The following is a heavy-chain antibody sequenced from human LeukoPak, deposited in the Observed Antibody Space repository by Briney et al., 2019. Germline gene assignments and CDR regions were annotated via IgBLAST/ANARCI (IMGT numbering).Heavy chain of an antibody. CDR3: GMSGDRVPLQDDVFDV. J-gene: IGHJ3*01. D-gene: IGHD1-26*01. V-gene: IGHV5-51*01. Sequence: GESLKISCKVSGYSFTSYCIGWVRQMPGKGLEWMGIIYPGDSGPTYSPSFQGQVTISVDKSINTAYLQWSSLKASDTAMYYCGMSGDRVPLQDDVFDVWGQGTMVTVST. CDR1: GYSFTSYC. CDR2: IYPGDSGP.